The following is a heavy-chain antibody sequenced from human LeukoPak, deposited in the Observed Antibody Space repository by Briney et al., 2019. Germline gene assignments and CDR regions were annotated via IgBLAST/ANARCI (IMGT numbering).Heavy chain of an antibody. CDR1: GFTFGDYA. D-gene: IGHD6-19*01. J-gene: IGHJ4*02. CDR2: IRSKAYGGTT. Sequence: GSLRLSCTASGFTFGDYAMSWVRQAPGKGLEWVGFIRSKAYGGTTEYAASVKGRFTISRDDSKSIAYLQMNSLKTEDTAVYYCTRDSGYSSGWYDIDYWGQGTLVTVSS. CDR3: TRDSGYSSGWYDIDY. V-gene: IGHV3-49*04.